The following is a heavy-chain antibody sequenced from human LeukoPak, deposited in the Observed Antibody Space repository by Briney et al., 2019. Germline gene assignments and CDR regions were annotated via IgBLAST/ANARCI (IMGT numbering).Heavy chain of an antibody. D-gene: IGHD6-19*01. Sequence: SETLSLTCTVSGGSISSSSYYWGWIRQPPGKGLEWIGSMYYSGSTYYNPSLKSRVTISVDTSKNQFSLKLNSVTAADTAVHYCARVAAVAGEYYFDYWGQGTLVTVSS. CDR2: MYYSGST. J-gene: IGHJ4*02. V-gene: IGHV4-39*07. CDR3: ARVAAVAGEYYFDY. CDR1: GGSISSSSYY.